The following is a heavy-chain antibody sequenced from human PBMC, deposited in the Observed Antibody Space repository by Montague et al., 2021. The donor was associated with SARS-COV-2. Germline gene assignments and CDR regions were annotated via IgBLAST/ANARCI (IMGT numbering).Heavy chain of an antibody. CDR3: ARTLHDILTGYYSFDY. J-gene: IGHJ4*02. Sequence: PALVKPTQTLTLTCTFSGFSLSTSEMCVSWIRQPPGKALEWLALIDWDDDKYYSTSLKTRLTISKDTSKNQVVLTMTNMDPVDTATYYCARTLHDILTGYYSFDYWGQGTLVTVSS. V-gene: IGHV2-70*01. CDR2: IDWDDDK. CDR1: GFSLSTSEMC. D-gene: IGHD3-9*01.